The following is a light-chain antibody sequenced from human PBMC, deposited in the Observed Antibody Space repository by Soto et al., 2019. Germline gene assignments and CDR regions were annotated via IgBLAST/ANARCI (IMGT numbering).Light chain of an antibody. V-gene: IGKV1-5*01. CDR3: QQYNGFSRT. CDR1: QSIGSS. Sequence: DIQMTQSPSTLSASVGDRVTITCRASQSIGSSLAWYQQKPGKAPNLLISDASSLERGVPSRFSGSGSGTEFTLIIRSLQPDDFATYYCQQYNGFSRTFGQGTKVEI. CDR2: DAS. J-gene: IGKJ1*01.